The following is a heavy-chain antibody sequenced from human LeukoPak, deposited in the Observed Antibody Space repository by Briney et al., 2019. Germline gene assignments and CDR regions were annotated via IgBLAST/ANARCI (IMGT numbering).Heavy chain of an antibody. D-gene: IGHD1-26*01. CDR3: AREPVRVGTTNDLDY. J-gene: IGHJ4*02. CDR1: GYTFTGYY. V-gene: IGHV1-2*02. Sequence: ASVKVSCKASGYTFTGYYMHWVRQAPGQGLEWMGWINPNSGGTNYAQKFQGRVTMSRDTSISTAYMELSRLRSDDTAGYYCAREPVRVGTTNDLDYWGQGTLVTVSS. CDR2: INPNSGGT.